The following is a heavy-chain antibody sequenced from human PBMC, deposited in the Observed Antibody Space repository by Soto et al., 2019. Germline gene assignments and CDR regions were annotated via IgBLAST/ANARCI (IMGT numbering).Heavy chain of an antibody. CDR2: INPNSGGT. D-gene: IGHD3-9*01. J-gene: IGHJ5*02. CDR3: ARVLNYDILTGYYGP. V-gene: IGHV1-2*02. CDR1: GYTFTGYY. Sequence: GASVKVSCKASGYTFTGYYMHWVRQAPGQGLEWMGWINPNSGGTNYAQKFQGRVTMTRDTSISTAYMELSRLRSDDTAVYYCARVLNYDILTGYYGPWGQGTLVTVSS.